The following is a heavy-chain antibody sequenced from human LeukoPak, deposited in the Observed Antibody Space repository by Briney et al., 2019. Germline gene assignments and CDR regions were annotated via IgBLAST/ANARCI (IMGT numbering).Heavy chain of an antibody. J-gene: IGHJ6*04. CDR2: IRSKTDGGTT. D-gene: IGHD2-2*01. V-gene: IGHV3-15*01. Sequence: GVPLRLSCAASGFTFSNAWMSWVRQAPGKGLEWVGRIRSKTDGGTTDYAAPVKGRFTISRDDSKNTLYLQMNSLKTEDTAVYYCTTEDGYCSSTSCLDVWGKGTTVTVSS. CDR1: GFTFSNAW. CDR3: TTEDGYCSSTSCLDV.